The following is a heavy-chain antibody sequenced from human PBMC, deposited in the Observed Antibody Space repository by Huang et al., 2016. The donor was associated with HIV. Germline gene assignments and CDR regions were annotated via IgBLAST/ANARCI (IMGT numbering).Heavy chain of an antibody. CDR3: SRDDFWSGYSDYYGLDV. Sequence: EVQLLESGGGLVQPGGSLRLSCAASGSTFNSYAMSWVRQGTGKGLEWVAAISGRGGNTYYADSVKGRFTISRDNSKNTLFLPMSGLRAEDTAVYYCSRDDFWSGYSDYYGLDVWGQGTTVTVSS. CDR2: ISGRGGNT. CDR1: GSTFNSYA. D-gene: IGHD3-3*01. V-gene: IGHV3-23*01. J-gene: IGHJ6*02.